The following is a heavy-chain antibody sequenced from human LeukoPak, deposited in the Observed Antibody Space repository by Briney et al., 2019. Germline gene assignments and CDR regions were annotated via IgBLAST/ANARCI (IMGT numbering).Heavy chain of an antibody. V-gene: IGHV3-7*01. CDR2: IKQDGSEK. CDR1: GFTFSSYW. D-gene: IGHD3-22*01. CDR3: ARVVTLAYDSGYFFDY. J-gene: IGHJ4*02. Sequence: GGSLRLSCVASGFTFSSYWMGWVRQASGKGLEWVANIKQDGSEKYYVDSVKGRFTISRDNAKNSLYLQMNSLRAEDTAVYYCARVVTLAYDSGYFFDYWGQGALVTVSS.